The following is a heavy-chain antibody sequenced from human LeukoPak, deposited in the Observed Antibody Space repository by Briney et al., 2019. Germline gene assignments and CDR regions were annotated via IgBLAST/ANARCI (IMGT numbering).Heavy chain of an antibody. J-gene: IGHJ4*02. Sequence: GGSLRLSCAASGFTFSDQSMNWVRQAPGKGLEWVSSISANSLHIFYADSVKGRFTISRDNAKNSLYLQMNSLRAEDTAVYYCARPVTGYYYDSSGFGYWGQGTLVTVSS. D-gene: IGHD3-22*01. CDR3: ARPVTGYYYDSSGFGY. CDR2: ISANSLHI. CDR1: GFTFSDQS. V-gene: IGHV3-21*01.